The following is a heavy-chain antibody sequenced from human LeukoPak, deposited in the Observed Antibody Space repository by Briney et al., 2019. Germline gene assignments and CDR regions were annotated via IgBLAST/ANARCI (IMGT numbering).Heavy chain of an antibody. V-gene: IGHV3-30*02. Sequence: GGSLRLSCAASGFTFSNYDMHWVRQAPGKGLEWVAFIRYDGSNKYYADSVKGRFPISRDNSKNTLYLQMNSLRAEDTAVYYCARVGEIGDAFDIWGQGTMVTVSS. CDR2: IRYDGSNK. CDR3: ARVGEIGDAFDI. CDR1: GFTFSNYD. J-gene: IGHJ3*02. D-gene: IGHD3-10*01.